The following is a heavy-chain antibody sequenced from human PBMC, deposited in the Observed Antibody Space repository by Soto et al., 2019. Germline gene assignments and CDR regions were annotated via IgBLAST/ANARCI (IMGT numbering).Heavy chain of an antibody. J-gene: IGHJ3*02. D-gene: IGHD3-22*01. CDR3: ARDQGYYDSSGYYYVGLGVDAFDI. Sequence: GASVKVSCKASGGTFSSYAISWVRQAPGQGPEWMGGIIPIFGTANYAQKFQGRVTITADKSTSTAYMELSSLRSEDTAVYYCARDQGYYDSSGYYYVGLGVDAFDIWGQGTMVTVSS. V-gene: IGHV1-69*06. CDR2: IIPIFGTA. CDR1: GGTFSSYA.